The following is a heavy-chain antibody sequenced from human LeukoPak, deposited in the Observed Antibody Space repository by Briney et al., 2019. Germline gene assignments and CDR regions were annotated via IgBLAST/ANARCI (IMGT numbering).Heavy chain of an antibody. V-gene: IGHV3-23*01. CDR2: ISGSGGST. D-gene: IGHD3-10*02. CDR1: GFTFSSYG. CDR3: AELGITMIGGV. Sequence: PGGSLRLSCAASGFTFSSYGMSWVRQAPGKGLEWVSAISGSGGSTYYADSVKGRFAISRDNAKNSLYLQMNSLRAEDTAVYYCAELGITMIGGVWGKGTTVTISS. J-gene: IGHJ6*04.